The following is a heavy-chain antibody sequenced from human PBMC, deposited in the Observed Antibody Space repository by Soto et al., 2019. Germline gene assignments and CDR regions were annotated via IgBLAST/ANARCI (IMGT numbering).Heavy chain of an antibody. CDR3: ARTITTPSLRNLTGYYYYGMDV. J-gene: IGHJ6*02. D-gene: IGHD3-9*01. V-gene: IGHV6-1*01. Sequence: SQTLSLTCSISGDSVSSNSAAWNWIRQSPSRGLEWLGRTYYRSKWYNDYAVSVKSRITINPDTSKNQFSLQLNPVTPEDTAVYYCARTITTPSLRNLTGYYYYGMDVWGQGTTVTVSS. CDR2: TYYRSKWYN. CDR1: GDSVSSNSAA.